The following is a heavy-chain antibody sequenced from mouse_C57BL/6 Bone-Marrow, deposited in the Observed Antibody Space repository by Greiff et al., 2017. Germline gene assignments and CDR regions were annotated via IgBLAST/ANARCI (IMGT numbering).Heavy chain of an antibody. V-gene: IGHV1-72*01. J-gene: IGHJ2*01. CDR3: ARSVITTVVEGDYFDY. Sequence: QVQLQQPGAELVKPGASVKLSCKASGYTFTSYWMHWVKQRPGRGLEWIGRIDPNSGGTKYNEKFKSKATLTVDKPSSTAYMQLSSLTSEDSAVYYCARSVITTVVEGDYFDYWGQGTTLTVSS. D-gene: IGHD1-1*01. CDR2: IDPNSGGT. CDR1: GYTFTSYW.